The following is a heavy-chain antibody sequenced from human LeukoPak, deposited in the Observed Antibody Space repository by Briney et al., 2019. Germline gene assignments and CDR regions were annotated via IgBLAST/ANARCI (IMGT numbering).Heavy chain of an antibody. J-gene: IGHJ4*02. CDR2: IGSIDGAK. CDR3: ARGIGWELNYFDT. D-gene: IGHD4-23*01. V-gene: IGHV3-48*03. CDR1: GFTLSNYE. Sequence: GGSLRLSCAASGFTLSNYEMNWIRQAPGKGLEWVSYIGSIDGAKYYADSVKGRFTISRDTAKRSLYLQMDSLRAEDTAVYYCARGIGWELNYFDTWGQGTLVTVSS.